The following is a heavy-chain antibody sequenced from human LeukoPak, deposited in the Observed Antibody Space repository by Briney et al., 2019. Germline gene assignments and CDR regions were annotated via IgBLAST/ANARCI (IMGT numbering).Heavy chain of an antibody. D-gene: IGHD5-12*01. J-gene: IGHJ4*02. V-gene: IGHV4-38-2*01. CDR2: IYHSGST. Sequence: PSETLSLTCAVSGYSISSGYYWGWIRQPPGKGLEWIGSIYHSGSTYYNPSLKSRVTISVDTSKNQFSLKLSSVTAADTAVYYCARERGYSGYVDYWGQGTLVTVSS. CDR1: GYSISSGYY. CDR3: ARERGYSGYVDY.